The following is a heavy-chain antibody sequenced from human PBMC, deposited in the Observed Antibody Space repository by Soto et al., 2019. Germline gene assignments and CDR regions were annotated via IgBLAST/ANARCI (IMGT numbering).Heavy chain of an antibody. Sequence: QVQLVQSGAEVKTPGSSVKVSCKASGGTFSSYTISWVRQAPGQGLEWMGRIIPILGIANYAQKLQGRVTITADKSTRTADMALSSLRSEDAAVYYCARIGGATRFQHWGQGTLVTVSS. J-gene: IGHJ1*01. CDR3: ARIGGATRFQH. V-gene: IGHV1-69*02. D-gene: IGHD1-26*01. CDR1: GGTFSSYT. CDR2: IIPILGIA.